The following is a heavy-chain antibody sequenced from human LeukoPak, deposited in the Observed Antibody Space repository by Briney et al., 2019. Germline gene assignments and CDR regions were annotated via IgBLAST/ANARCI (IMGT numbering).Heavy chain of an antibody. V-gene: IGHV1-8*01. J-gene: IGHJ6*02. CDR3: ARGDLLLWFGEPLGYYYGMDV. D-gene: IGHD3-10*01. Sequence: GASVKVSCMASGYTFTSYDINWVRQATGQGLEWMGWMSPNSGNTGYAQKFQGRVTMTRNTSISTAYMELSSLRSEDTAVYYCARGDLLLWFGEPLGYYYGMDVWGQGTTVTVSS. CDR2: MSPNSGNT. CDR1: GYTFTSYD.